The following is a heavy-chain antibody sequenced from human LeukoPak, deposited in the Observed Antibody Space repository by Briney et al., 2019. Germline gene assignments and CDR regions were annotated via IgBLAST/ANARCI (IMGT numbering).Heavy chain of an antibody. CDR3: TRVGYIDAGIDY. J-gene: IGHJ4*02. V-gene: IGHV3-21*01. D-gene: IGHD5-24*01. CDR2: ISSSSSYI. Sequence: GGSLRLSCAASVCTFGSYSMNWVRKAPWKGLEWISFISSSSSYIYYADSVKGRFTISRDNAKNSLYLQMNSLRAEDTAIYYCTRVGYIDAGIDYWGQGTLVTVSS. CDR1: VCTFGSYS.